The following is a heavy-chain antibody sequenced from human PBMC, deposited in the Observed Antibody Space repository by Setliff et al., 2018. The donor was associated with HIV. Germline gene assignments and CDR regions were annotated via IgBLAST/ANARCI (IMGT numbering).Heavy chain of an antibody. CDR1: GGSFSAYY. J-gene: IGHJ4*02. D-gene: IGHD6-19*01. Sequence: PSETLSLTCAVSGGSFSAYYWGWIRQPPGKGLEWIGEINHSGSTNYNPSLKGRLTTSVDRSKNQFSLRLTSVTAADTAVYYCASHIAVGPLGYFDYWGQGTPVTVSS. CDR3: ASHIAVGPLGYFDY. V-gene: IGHV4-34*01. CDR2: INHSGST.